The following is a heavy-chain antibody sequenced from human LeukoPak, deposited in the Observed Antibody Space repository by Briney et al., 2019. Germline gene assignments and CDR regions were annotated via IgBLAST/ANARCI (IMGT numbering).Heavy chain of an antibody. CDR1: GFSFSSYV. J-gene: IGHJ4*02. CDR3: ARDTAMVPDY. D-gene: IGHD5-18*01. V-gene: IGHV3-23*01. Sequence: GGSLRLSCAASGFSFSSYVMSWVRQAPGKGLEWVSAISGSGGSTYFADSVKGRFTISRDNSKNTLYLQMNSLRAEDTAVYYCARDTAMVPDYWGQGTLVTVSS. CDR2: ISGSGGST.